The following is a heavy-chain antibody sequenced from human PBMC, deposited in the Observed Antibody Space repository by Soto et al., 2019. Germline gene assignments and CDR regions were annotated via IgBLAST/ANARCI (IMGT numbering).Heavy chain of an antibody. CDR1: GFTFSSYA. CDR2: ISGSGGST. D-gene: IGHD6-6*01. Sequence: GGSLSLSCAASGFTFSSYAMSWVRQAPGKGLEWVSAISGSGGSTYYADSVKGRFTISRDNSKNTLYLQMNSLRAEDTAVYYCAKSVLFPGAARRGAFDIWGQGTMVTVSS. V-gene: IGHV3-23*01. CDR3: AKSVLFPGAARRGAFDI. J-gene: IGHJ3*02.